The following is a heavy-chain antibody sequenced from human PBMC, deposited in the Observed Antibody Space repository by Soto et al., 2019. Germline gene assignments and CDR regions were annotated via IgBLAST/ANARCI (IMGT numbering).Heavy chain of an antibody. J-gene: IGHJ3*02. D-gene: IGHD3-16*01. CDR1: GFTFSSYT. CDR3: AREGAGILDAFDI. CDR2: ISYDGSNK. Sequence: QVQLVESGGGVVQPGRSLRLSCVASGFTFSSYTLHWVRQAPGRGLEWVALISYDGSNKYYADSVKGRFTISRDNSKNPLYLQMNSLRAEDTAVYYCAREGAGILDAFDIWGQGTMVTVSS. V-gene: IGHV3-30-3*01.